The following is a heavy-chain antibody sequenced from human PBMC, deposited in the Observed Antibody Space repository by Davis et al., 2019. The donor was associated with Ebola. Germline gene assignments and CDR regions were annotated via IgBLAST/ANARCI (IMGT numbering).Heavy chain of an antibody. CDR1: GYTFSGNY. J-gene: IGHJ4*02. CDR3: AREGYCSGGSCYYFDY. Sequence: AASVKVSCKASGYTFSGNYMHWVRQAPGQGLEWMGWINPNSGGPNYAQKFQGRVTMTRDTSINTAYMELSRLRSYDTAVFYCAREGYCSGGSCYYFDYWGQGTLVTVSS. D-gene: IGHD2-15*01. CDR2: INPNSGGP. V-gene: IGHV1-2*02.